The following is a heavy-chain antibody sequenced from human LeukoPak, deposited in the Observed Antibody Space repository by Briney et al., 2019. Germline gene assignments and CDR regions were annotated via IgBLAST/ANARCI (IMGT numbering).Heavy chain of an antibody. CDR1: GYTFTGYY. V-gene: IGHV1-2*02. CDR3: ARDLGLMAAAGNDY. Sequence: ASVKVSCKASGYTFTGYYMHWVRQAPGQGLEWMGWINPNSGGTNYAQKFQGRVTMTRDTSISTAYMELSRLRSDDTAVYYCARDLGLMAAAGNDYWGQGTLVTVSS. D-gene: IGHD6-13*01. J-gene: IGHJ4*02. CDR2: INPNSGGT.